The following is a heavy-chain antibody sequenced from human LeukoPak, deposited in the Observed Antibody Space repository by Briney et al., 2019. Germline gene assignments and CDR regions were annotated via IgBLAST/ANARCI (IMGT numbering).Heavy chain of an antibody. D-gene: IGHD1-26*01. CDR3: AKDANIISGSYWSGDAFDI. Sequence: GGSLRLSCAASGFTFDDYAMHWVRQAPGKGLEWVSLISGDGGSTYYADSVKGRFTISRDNSKNSLYPQMNSLRTEDTALYYCAKDANIISGSYWSGDAFDIWGQGTMVTVSS. J-gene: IGHJ3*02. CDR2: ISGDGGST. CDR1: GFTFDDYA. V-gene: IGHV3-43*02.